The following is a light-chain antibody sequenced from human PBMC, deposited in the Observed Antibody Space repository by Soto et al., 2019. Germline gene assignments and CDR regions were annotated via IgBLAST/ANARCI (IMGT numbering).Light chain of an antibody. V-gene: IGLV2-14*02. CDR2: EGT. Sequence: QSALTQPASVSGSPGQSITISCTGTNSDVGSYNLVSWFQQHPGKVPKVMIYEGTKRPSGVSDRFSGSKSDNTAYLTISGLQVEDEAESFCFSFTTTSTHVFGTGTKLTVL. CDR1: NSDVGSYNL. J-gene: IGLJ1*01. CDR3: FSFTTTSTHV.